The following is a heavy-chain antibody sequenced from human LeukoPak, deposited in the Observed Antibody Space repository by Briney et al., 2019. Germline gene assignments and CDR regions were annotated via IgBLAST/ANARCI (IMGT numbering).Heavy chain of an antibody. V-gene: IGHV4-61*01. CDR3: ARDLSVVGTSSGFDP. CDR2: IYYSGCT. D-gene: IGHD2-2*01. Sequence: PSETLSLTCTVSGGSINSSSYYWSWIRQAPGKGLEWIGYIYYSGCTNYNPSLKSRVTISVDTSKNPFSLKLSSVTAADTAVYYCARDLSVVGTSSGFDPWGQGTHVTVSS. CDR1: GGSINSSSYY. J-gene: IGHJ5*02.